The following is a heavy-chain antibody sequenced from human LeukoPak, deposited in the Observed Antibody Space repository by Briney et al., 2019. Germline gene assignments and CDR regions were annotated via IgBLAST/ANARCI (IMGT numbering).Heavy chain of an antibody. Sequence: GGSLRLSCAASGFTFSSYAMTWVRQTPGKGLEWVSSIGGSGGIRFYVDSVKGRFTISRDNSKNTVYLQMNNLRAEDTAVYYCAREPRRMAVYYYAMDVWGQGTTVTVSS. D-gene: IGHD2-8*01. CDR3: AREPRRMAVYYYAMDV. CDR1: GFTFSSYA. V-gene: IGHV3-23*01. CDR2: IGGSGGIR. J-gene: IGHJ6*02.